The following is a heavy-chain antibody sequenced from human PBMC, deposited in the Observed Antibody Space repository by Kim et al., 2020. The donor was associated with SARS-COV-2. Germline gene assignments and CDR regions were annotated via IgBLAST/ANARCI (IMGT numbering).Heavy chain of an antibody. CDR1: GGTFSSYA. CDR3: ARNGIQYYDILTGYRNPYYYGMDV. CDR2: IIPIFGTA. D-gene: IGHD3-9*01. J-gene: IGHJ6*02. Sequence: SVKVSCKASGGTFSSYAISWVRQAPGQGLEWMGGIIPIFGTANYAQKFQGRVTITADESTSTAYMELSSLRSEDTAVYYCARNGIQYYDILTGYRNPYYYGMDVWGQGTTVTVSS. V-gene: IGHV1-69*13.